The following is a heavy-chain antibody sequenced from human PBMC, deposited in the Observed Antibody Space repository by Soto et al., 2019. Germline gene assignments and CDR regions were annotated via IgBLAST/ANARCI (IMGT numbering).Heavy chain of an antibody. J-gene: IGHJ4*02. V-gene: IGHV1-18*04. CDR1: GYSFISYG. CDR2: ISGYNGNT. CDR3: ATAQWTLDHSRGWYGD. Sequence: QVQLVQSGGEVKQPGASVKVSCKASGYSFISYGISWVRQAPGQGLEWMGWISGYNGNTKYAQKLQGRVTMTTDTSTSTVSMELRSLRSGDTAVYYCATAQWTLDHSRGWYGDWGQETLVTVSS. D-gene: IGHD6-19*01.